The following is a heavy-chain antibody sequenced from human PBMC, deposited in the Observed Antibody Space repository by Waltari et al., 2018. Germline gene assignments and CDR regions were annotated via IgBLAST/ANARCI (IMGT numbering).Heavy chain of an antibody. CDR1: GGTFSSYA. V-gene: IGHV1-69*08. CDR3: ARVAVAGENGMDV. D-gene: IGHD6-19*01. Sequence: QVQLVQSGAEVQKPGSSVKVSCEASGGTFSSYAISWVRQAPGQGLAWMGRIIPILGTVNISQKVQGRVAITADKSTSTAEMELSSMRSEDRAVYYCARVAVAGENGMDVWGQGTTVTV. J-gene: IGHJ6*02. CDR2: IIPILGTV.